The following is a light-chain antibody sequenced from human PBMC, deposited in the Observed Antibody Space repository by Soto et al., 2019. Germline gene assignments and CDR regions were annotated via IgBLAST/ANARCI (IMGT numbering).Light chain of an antibody. CDR3: QKYNSAPPT. V-gene: IGKV1-27*01. Sequence: DIQMTQSPSSLSASVGDRVTITCRASKCISNYLAWYQQKPGKVPKLLIYAASTLQSGVPSRFSGSGSGTDFTLTISSLQPEDVATYYCQKYNSAPPTFGGGTKVEIK. CDR2: AAS. CDR1: KCISNY. J-gene: IGKJ4*01.